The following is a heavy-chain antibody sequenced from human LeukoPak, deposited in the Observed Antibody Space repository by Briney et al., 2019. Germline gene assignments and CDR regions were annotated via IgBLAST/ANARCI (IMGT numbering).Heavy chain of an antibody. CDR3: AFPVREPQL. CDR1: GFPFSTYY. Sequence: QSGGSLRLSCTVSGFPFSTYYMGWLRQTAGKGLEWVAMIGNDGSDKYYVGSLKGRFTISRDNAKNSLFLQMSSLTAEDTALYYCAFPVREPQLRGRGTLVTVSS. D-gene: IGHD3-10*01. V-gene: IGHV3-7*01. J-gene: IGHJ1*01. CDR2: IGNDGSDK.